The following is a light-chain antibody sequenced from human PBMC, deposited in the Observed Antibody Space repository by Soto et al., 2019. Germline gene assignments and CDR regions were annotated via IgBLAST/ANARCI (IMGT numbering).Light chain of an antibody. CDR1: RSISSY. CDR3: QQRSNWLT. J-gene: IGKJ4*01. Sequence: ENVLTQSPGTLSLSPGDSATLSCRASRSISSYLAWYQQKPGQAPRLLIYDASNRATGIPARFSGSGSGTDFTLTISSLEPEDFAVYYCQQRSNWLTFGGGTKVDIK. CDR2: DAS. V-gene: IGKV3-11*01.